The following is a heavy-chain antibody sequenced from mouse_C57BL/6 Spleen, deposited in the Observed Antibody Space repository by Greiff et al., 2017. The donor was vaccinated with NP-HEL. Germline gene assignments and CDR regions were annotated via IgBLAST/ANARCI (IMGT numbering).Heavy chain of an antibody. Sequence: VKLVESGPGLVQPSQRLSITCTVSGFSFTSYGVHWVRQSPGKGLEWLGVIWSGGSTDYNAAFISRLSISKERSKSQVFFKMNSLQADDTAIYYCASSSSYAMDYWGQGTSVTVSS. J-gene: IGHJ4*01. CDR2: IWSGGST. CDR3: ASSSSYAMDY. CDR1: GFSFTSYG. D-gene: IGHD1-1*01. V-gene: IGHV2-2*01.